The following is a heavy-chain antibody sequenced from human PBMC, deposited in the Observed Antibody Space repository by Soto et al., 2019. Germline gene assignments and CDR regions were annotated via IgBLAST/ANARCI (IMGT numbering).Heavy chain of an antibody. Sequence: ASVKISCKASGYTFTSYDINWVRQATGQGLEWMGWMNPNSGNTGYAQKFQGRVTMTRNTSISTAYMELSSLRSEDTAVYYCARGNGDYFPSPYYYTDGWGKGTMVTVAS. CDR1: GYTFTSYD. J-gene: IGHJ6*03. CDR2: MNPNSGNT. V-gene: IGHV1-8*01. CDR3: ARGNGDYFPSPYYYTDG. D-gene: IGHD4-17*01.